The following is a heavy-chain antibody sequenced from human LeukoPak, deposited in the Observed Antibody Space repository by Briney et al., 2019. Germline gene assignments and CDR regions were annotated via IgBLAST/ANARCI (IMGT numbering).Heavy chain of an antibody. CDR3: ARGSLGDVLLWFGDY. Sequence: GGSLRLSCAASGFTFTNYVMSWVRQPPGKGLEWVSTITGSGGTTYYADSVKGRFTISRDNSKNTLSLQMNSLRAEDTAVYYCARGSLGDVLLWFGDYWGQGTLVTVSS. CDR2: ITGSGGTT. J-gene: IGHJ4*02. V-gene: IGHV3-23*01. CDR1: GFTFTNYV. D-gene: IGHD3-10*01.